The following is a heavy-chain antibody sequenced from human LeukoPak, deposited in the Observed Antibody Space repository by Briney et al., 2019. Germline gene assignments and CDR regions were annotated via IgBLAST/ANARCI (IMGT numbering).Heavy chain of an antibody. Sequence: SETLSLTCTVSGGSISSYYWSWIRQPPGKGLEWIGYIYYSGSTSYNPSLKSRVTISVDTSKNQFSLKLSSVTAADTAVYYCARVRKAFNYWGQGTLVTVSS. V-gene: IGHV4-59*01. CDR2: IYYSGST. CDR3: ARVRKAFNY. CDR1: GGSISSYY. J-gene: IGHJ4*02.